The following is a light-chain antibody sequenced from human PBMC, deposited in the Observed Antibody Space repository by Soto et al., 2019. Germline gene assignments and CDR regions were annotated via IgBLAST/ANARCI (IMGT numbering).Light chain of an antibody. J-gene: IGLJ1*01. CDR2: EVS. CDR3: CSYAGSSTHV. Sequence: QSALTQPASVSGSPGQSITFSYTGTSSDVGSSNLVSWYQQHPGKAPKLLIYEVSKRPSGVSNRFSGSKSGNTASLTISGLQAEDEADYYCCSYAGSSTHVFGTGTKLTVL. CDR1: SSDVGSSNL. V-gene: IGLV2-23*02.